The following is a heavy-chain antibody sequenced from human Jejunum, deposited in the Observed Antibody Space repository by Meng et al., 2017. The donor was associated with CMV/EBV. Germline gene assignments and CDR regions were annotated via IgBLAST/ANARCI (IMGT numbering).Heavy chain of an antibody. J-gene: IGHJ4*02. V-gene: IGHV3-7*01. CDR2: KKKEGSEK. CDR3: VRDWFGDTDRLDY. D-gene: IGHD3-3*01. Sequence: KRRGRKNEGKGKEWEEKKKKEGSEKKKEETVKGGLTITREKEENKLFLKMNSLRDEDKAVYYCVRDWFGDTDRLDYWGQGTLVTVSS.